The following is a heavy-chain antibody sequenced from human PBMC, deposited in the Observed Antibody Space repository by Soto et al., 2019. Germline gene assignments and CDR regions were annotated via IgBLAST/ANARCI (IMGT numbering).Heavy chain of an antibody. D-gene: IGHD1-26*01. CDR2: IYYSGST. J-gene: IGHJ4*02. Sequence: LSLTCTVSGGSISSSSYYWGWIRQPPGKGLEWIGSIYYSGSTYYNPSLKSRVTISVDTSKNQFSLKLSSVTAADTAVYYCARLPWGSYSITFDYWGQGTLVTVSS. CDR3: ARLPWGSYSITFDY. CDR1: GGSISSSSYY. V-gene: IGHV4-39*01.